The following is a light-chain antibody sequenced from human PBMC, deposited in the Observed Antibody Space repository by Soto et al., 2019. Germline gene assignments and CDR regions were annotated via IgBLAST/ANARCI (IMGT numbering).Light chain of an antibody. CDR3: QQYHSYSRT. J-gene: IGKJ1*01. V-gene: IGKV1-5*03. CDR2: KAS. CDR1: QTIFSW. Sequence: DIQMTQSPSSLSASVGDRVTITCQASQTIFSWLAWYQQKPGTPPKLLIYKASTLQSGVPSRFSGSGSGTEFTLTISSLQPDDIATYYCQQYHSYSRTFGQGPRWIS.